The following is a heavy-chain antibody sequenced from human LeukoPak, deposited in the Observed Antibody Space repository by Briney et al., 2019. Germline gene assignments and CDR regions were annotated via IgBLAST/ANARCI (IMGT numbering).Heavy chain of an antibody. V-gene: IGHV3-21*01. CDR3: ARQIPNTMVRGVIFRPYFDY. CDR2: ISSSSSYI. J-gene: IGHJ4*02. D-gene: IGHD3-10*01. CDR1: GFTFSSYS. Sequence: GGSLRLSCAASGFTFSSYSMNWVRQAPGKGLEWVSSISSSSSYIYYADSVKGRFTISRDNAKNSLYLQMNSLRAEDTAVYYCARQIPNTMVRGVIFRPYFDYWGQGTLVTVSS.